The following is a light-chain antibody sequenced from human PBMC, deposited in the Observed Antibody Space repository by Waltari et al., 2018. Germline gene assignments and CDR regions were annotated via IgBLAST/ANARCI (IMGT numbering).Light chain of an antibody. J-gene: IGKJ3*01. CDR1: QSVSSN. Sequence: ETLMTQSPATLSVSPGERVTLSCRASQSVSSNLAWYQQKPGQAPRLLIYDASTRATGIPARFSGSGSGTEFNITISSLQSEDFGVYYCQQYNNWNTIFGPGTKVDIK. V-gene: IGKV3-15*01. CDR3: QQYNNWNTI. CDR2: DAS.